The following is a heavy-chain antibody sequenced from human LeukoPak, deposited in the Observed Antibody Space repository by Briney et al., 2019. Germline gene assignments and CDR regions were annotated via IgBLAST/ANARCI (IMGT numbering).Heavy chain of an antibody. D-gene: IGHD2-2*02. V-gene: IGHV5-51*01. J-gene: IGHJ6*03. CDR2: IYPGDSDT. CDR1: GYSFISHW. Sequence: GESLKISCKGSGYSFISHWIGWVRQVPGKGLEWMGIIYPGDSDTRYSPAFEGQVTMSVDKSISTAYLQWSSLKASDTAMYYCARLAVVPAAIDAYYYYYMDVWGKGTTVTISS. CDR3: ARLAVVPAAIDAYYYYYMDV.